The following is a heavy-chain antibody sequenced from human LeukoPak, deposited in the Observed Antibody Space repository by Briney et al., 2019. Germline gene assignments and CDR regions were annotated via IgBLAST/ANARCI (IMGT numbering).Heavy chain of an antibody. CDR3: ARGGSSGFALHFDY. D-gene: IGHD6-19*01. Sequence: ASVKVSCKASGYTFTSYGISWVRQAPGQGLEWMGWISAYSGGTNYAQKFQGRVTMTRDTSISTAYMELSRLRSDDTAVSYCARGGSSGFALHFDYWGQGTLVTVSS. V-gene: IGHV1-2*02. CDR1: GYTFTSYG. J-gene: IGHJ4*02. CDR2: ISAYSGGT.